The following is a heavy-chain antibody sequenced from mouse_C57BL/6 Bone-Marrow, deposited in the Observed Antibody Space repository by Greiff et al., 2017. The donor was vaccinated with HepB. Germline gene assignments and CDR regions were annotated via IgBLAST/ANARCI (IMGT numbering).Heavy chain of an antibody. CDR3: TPPYCGSSDWYFDV. CDR1: GFTFSDAW. Sequence: EVMLVESGGGLVQPGGSMKLSCAASGFTFSDAWMDWVRQSPEKGLEWVAEIRNKANNHATYYAESVKGRFTISRDDSTSSVYLQMNSLRAEDTGVYYCTPPYCGSSDWYFDVWGTGTTVTVSS. CDR2: IRNKANNHAT. J-gene: IGHJ1*03. V-gene: IGHV6-6*01. D-gene: IGHD1-1*01.